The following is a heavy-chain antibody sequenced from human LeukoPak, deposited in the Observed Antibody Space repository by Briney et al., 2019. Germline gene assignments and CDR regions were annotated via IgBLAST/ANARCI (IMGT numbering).Heavy chain of an antibody. CDR1: GFTFSSYS. CDR2: ISSSSSYI. CDR3: ARESHCSSTSCYPH. V-gene: IGHV3-21*01. D-gene: IGHD2-2*01. Sequence: PGGSLRLSCAASGFTFSSYSMNWVRQAPGKGLEWVSSISSSSSYIYYADSVKGRFTISRDNAKNSLYLQMNSLRAEDTAVYYCARESHCSSTSCYPHWGQGTLVTVSS. J-gene: IGHJ4*02.